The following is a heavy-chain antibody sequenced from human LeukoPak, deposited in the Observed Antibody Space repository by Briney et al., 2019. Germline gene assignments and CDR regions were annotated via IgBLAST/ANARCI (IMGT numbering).Heavy chain of an antibody. Sequence: EPSVKLSSKASGGTFSSYAISWVRQAPGQGLEWMGGIIPIFGTANYAQKFQGRVTITADKSTSTAYMELSSLRSEDTAVYYCARADKCSGGSCYSWWFDPWGQGTLVTVSS. D-gene: IGHD2-15*01. V-gene: IGHV1-69*06. J-gene: IGHJ5*02. CDR2: IIPIFGTA. CDR3: ARADKCSGGSCYSWWFDP. CDR1: GGTFSSYA.